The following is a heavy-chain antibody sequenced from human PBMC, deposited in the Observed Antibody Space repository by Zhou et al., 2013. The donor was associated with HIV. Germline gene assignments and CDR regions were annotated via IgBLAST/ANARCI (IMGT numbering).Heavy chain of an antibody. V-gene: IGHV1-18*01. Sequence: QVQLMQSGGEVKRPGASVKVSCKASGYTLTDFGVSWVRQAPGQGLQWVAWISSFRGHTNSAQQLQGRVSVTTDTSTNTAYMELRSLRSDDTAVYYCARALSARWIGGGFFYMDVWGKGTTVTVS. CDR2: ISSFRGHT. D-gene: IGHD6-25*01. CDR3: ARALSARWIGGGFFYMDV. J-gene: IGHJ6*03. CDR1: GYTLTDFG.